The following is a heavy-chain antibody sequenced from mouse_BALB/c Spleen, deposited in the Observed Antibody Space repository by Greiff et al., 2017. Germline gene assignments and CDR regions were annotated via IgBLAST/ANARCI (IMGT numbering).Heavy chain of an antibody. Sequence: EVKLVESGPGLVKPSQSLSLTCTVTGYSITSDYAWNWIRQFPGNKLEWMGYISYSGSTSYNPSLKSRISITRDTSKNQFFLQLNSVTTEDTATYYGASGGSPWFAYWGQGTLVTVSA. J-gene: IGHJ3*01. D-gene: IGHD1-1*01. V-gene: IGHV3-2*02. CDR1: GYSITSDYA. CDR3: ASGGSPWFAY. CDR2: ISYSGST.